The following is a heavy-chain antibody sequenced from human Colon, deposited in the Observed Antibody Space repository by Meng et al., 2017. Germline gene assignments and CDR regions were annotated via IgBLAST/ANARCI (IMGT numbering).Heavy chain of an antibody. Sequence: GESLKISCAASGFTFSDHYMDWVRQAPGKGLEWVGRTRNKANSYTTEYAASVKGRSTISVDDSKNSLSLQMNSLKTEDTAVYYYARALGSCGADCSLYYYYGIDVWGQGTTVTGYS. CDR2: TRNKANSYTT. CDR1: GFTFSDHY. CDR3: ARALGSCGADCSLYYYYGIDV. J-gene: IGHJ6*01. D-gene: IGHD2-21*02. V-gene: IGHV3-72*01.